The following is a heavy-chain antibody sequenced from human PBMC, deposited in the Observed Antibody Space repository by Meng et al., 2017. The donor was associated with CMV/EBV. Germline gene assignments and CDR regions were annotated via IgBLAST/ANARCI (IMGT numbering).Heavy chain of an antibody. J-gene: IGHJ6*02. CDR1: GGTFSSYA. CDR3: ARGRVSDCSSTSCYRGAHYYYYGMDV. CDR2: IIPILGIA. V-gene: IGHV1-69*10. D-gene: IGHD2-2*01. Sequence: SVKVSCKASGGTFSSYAISWVRQAPGQGLEWMGGIIPILGIANYAQKFQGRVTITADKSTSTAYMELSSLRSEDTAVYYCARGRVSDCSSTSCYRGAHYYYYGMDVWGQGTTVTVSS.